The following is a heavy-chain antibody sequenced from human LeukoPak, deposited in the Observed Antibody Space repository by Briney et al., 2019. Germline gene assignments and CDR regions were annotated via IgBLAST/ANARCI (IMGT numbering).Heavy chain of an antibody. CDR3: ARSQGSGYLFDY. CDR1: GGSISSDF. V-gene: IGHV4-4*07. J-gene: IGHJ4*02. D-gene: IGHD3-22*01. CDR2: IYTSGST. Sequence: SETLSLTCTVSGGSISSDFWSWLRQPAGKGLEWIGRIYTSGSTNYNPSLKSRVTMSVDTSKNQFSLNLSSVTAADTAVYYCARSQGSGYLFDYWGQGTLVTVSS.